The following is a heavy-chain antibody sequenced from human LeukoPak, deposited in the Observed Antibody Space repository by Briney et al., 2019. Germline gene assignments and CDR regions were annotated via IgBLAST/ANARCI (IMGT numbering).Heavy chain of an antibody. V-gene: IGHV4-34*01. CDR1: GGSFSGYY. CDR2: INHSGST. Sequence: SETLSLTCAVYGGSFSGYYWSWIRQPPGKGLEWIGEINHSGSTNYNPSLKSRVTISVDTSKNQFSLRLSSVTAADTAVYYCARGEEPYGSGSLCYFDYWGQGTLVTVSS. D-gene: IGHD3-10*01. CDR3: ARGEEPYGSGSLCYFDY. J-gene: IGHJ4*02.